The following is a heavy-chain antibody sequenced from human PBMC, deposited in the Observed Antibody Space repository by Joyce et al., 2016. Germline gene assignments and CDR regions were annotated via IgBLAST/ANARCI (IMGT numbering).Heavy chain of an antibody. Sequence: EVQLLESGGGLVQPGGSLRLSCAASGFTFSSYAMRWVRQAPGKGLEWVSAISGSGDSTYYADSVKGRFTISRENSKNTLYLQMNSLRAEDTAVYYCAKEAGGGSQRGDWFDPWGQGTLVTVSS. V-gene: IGHV3-23*01. CDR2: ISGSGDST. D-gene: IGHD1-26*01. CDR1: GFTFSSYA. CDR3: AKEAGGGSQRGDWFDP. J-gene: IGHJ5*02.